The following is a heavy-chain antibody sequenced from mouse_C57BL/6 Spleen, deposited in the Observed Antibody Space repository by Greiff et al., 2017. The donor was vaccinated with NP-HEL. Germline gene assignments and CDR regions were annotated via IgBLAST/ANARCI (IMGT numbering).Heavy chain of an antibody. CDR1: GYAFSSYW. CDR2: IYPGDGDT. Sequence: QVQLKQSGAELVKPGASVKISCKASGYAFSSYWMNWVKQRPGKGLEWIGQIYPGDGDTNYNGKFKGKATLTADKSSSTAYMQLSSLTSEDSAVYFCARSALFPAMDYWGQGTSVTVSS. J-gene: IGHJ4*01. CDR3: ARSALFPAMDY. V-gene: IGHV1-80*01.